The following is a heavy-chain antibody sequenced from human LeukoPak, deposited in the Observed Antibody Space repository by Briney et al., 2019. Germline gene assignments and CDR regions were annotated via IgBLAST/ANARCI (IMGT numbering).Heavy chain of an antibody. CDR3: ARDLRPDSYFYNLDV. J-gene: IGHJ6*02. CDR2: ISSSGSTI. V-gene: IGHV3-11*04. D-gene: IGHD2/OR15-2a*01. Sequence: GGSLRLSCAASGFTFSDYYMSWIRQAPGKGLEWVSYISSSGSTIYYADSVKGRFTISRDNSRNTLFLQMNSLKTDDTALYYCARDLRPDSYFYNLDVWGLGTTVTVSS. CDR1: GFTFSDYY.